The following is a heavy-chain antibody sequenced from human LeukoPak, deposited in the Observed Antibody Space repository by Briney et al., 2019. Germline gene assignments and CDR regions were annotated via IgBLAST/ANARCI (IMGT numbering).Heavy chain of an antibody. CDR2: IYSGGCT. CDR3: ARAVWPHHDAFDI. V-gene: IGHV3-66*01. Sequence: GGSLRLSCAASGFTVSSNYMSWVRQAPGKGLEWVSVIYSGGCTYYADSVKGRFTISRDNSKNTLYLQMNSLRAEDTAVYYCARAVWPHHDAFDIWGQGTMVTVSS. CDR1: GFTVSSNY. J-gene: IGHJ3*02.